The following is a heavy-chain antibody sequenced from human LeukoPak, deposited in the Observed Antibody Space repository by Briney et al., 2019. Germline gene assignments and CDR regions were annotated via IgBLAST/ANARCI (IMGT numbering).Heavy chain of an antibody. Sequence: ASVKVSCKASGGTFTSYAISWVRQAPGQGHEWMGGIIPIFGTANYAQKFQGRVTITADESTSTAYMELSSLRSEDTAVYYCARNYPYGSGSYDYYYYGMDVWGKGTTFTVSS. CDR3: ARNYPYGSGSYDYYYYGMDV. V-gene: IGHV1-69*13. CDR2: IIPIFGTA. J-gene: IGHJ6*04. CDR1: GGTFTSYA. D-gene: IGHD3-10*01.